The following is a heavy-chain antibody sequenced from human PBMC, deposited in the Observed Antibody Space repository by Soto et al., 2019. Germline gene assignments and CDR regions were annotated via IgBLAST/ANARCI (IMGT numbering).Heavy chain of an antibody. D-gene: IGHD3-22*01. CDR2: ISYDGSNK. J-gene: IGHJ4*02. CDR3: AKDRSSSGYYLDY. V-gene: IGHV3-30*18. CDR1: GFTFSSYG. Sequence: QVQLVESGGGVVQPGRSLRLSCAASGFTFSSYGMHWVRQAPGKGLEWVAVISYDGSNKYYADSVKGRFTIPRDNSKNTLYLQMNSLRAEDTAVYYCAKDRSSSGYYLDYWGQGTLVTVSS.